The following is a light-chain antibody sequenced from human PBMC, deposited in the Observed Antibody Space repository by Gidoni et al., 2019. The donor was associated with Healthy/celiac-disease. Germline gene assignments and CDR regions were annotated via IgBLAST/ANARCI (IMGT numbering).Light chain of an antibody. J-gene: IGKJ3*01. CDR3: QQYYSTPFT. CDR1: QGISNS. CDR2: AAS. V-gene: IGKV1-NL1*01. Sequence: DIQMTQSPSSLSASVGDRVTITCRASQGISNSLAWYQQKPGKAPKLLLYAASRLESGVPSRFIGSGSGTDYTLTISSLQPEDFATYYCQQYYSTPFTFXPGTKVDIK.